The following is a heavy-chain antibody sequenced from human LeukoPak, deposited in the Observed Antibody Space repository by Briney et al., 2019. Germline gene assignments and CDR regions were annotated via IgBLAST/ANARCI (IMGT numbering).Heavy chain of an antibody. CDR1: GFTFSSYG. J-gene: IGHJ3*02. V-gene: IGHV3-23*01. CDR3: AKFLTLYDISSVGAFDI. CDR2: ISGSGGST. D-gene: IGHD3-9*01. Sequence: GGSLRLSCAASGFTFSSYGMSWVRQAPGKGLEWVSAISGSGGSTYYADSVKGRFTISRDNSKNTLYLQMNSLRAEDTAVYYCAKFLTLYDISSVGAFDIWGQGTMVTVSS.